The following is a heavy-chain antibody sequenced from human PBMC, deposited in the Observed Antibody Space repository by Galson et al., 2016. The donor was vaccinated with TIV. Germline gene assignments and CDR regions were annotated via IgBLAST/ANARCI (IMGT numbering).Heavy chain of an antibody. CDR1: GYTFTSFG. CDR3: GRVGPCQFDSSGLTAN. D-gene: IGHD3-22*01. V-gene: IGHV1-18*01. CDR2: ISAYNGHT. Sequence: SVKVSCKASGYTFTSFGMTWVRQAPGQGLEWVGWISAYNGHTNYAQKFQGRVTMTTDKSTGTAYLELRSLRSDDTAVDFCGRVGPCQFDSSGLTANWGQGTLVTVSA. J-gene: IGHJ4*02.